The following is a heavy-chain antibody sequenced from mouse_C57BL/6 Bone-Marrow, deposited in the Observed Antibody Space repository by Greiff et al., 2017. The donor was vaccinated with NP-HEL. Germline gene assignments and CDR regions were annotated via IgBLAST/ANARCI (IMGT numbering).Heavy chain of an antibody. CDR3: TTYTTVVAKRYFDV. CDR2: IDPENGDT. CDR1: GFNIKDDY. J-gene: IGHJ1*03. Sequence: VQLQQSGAELVRPGASVKLSCTASGFNIKDDYMHWVKQRPEQGLEWIGWIDPENGDTEYASKFQGKATITADTSSNTAYLQLSSLTSEDTAVYYCTTYTTVVAKRYFDVWGTGTTVTVSS. D-gene: IGHD1-1*01. V-gene: IGHV14-4*01.